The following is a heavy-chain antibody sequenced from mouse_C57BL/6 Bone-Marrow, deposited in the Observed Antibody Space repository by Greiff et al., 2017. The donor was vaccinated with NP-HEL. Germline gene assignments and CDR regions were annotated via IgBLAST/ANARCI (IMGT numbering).Heavy chain of an antibody. CDR2: IDPSDSYT. CDR1: GYTFTSYW. J-gene: IGHJ3*01. Sequence: VQLQQPGAELVRPGTSVKLSCKASGYTFTSYWMHWVKQRPGQGLEWIGVIDPSDSYTNYNQKFKGKATLTVDTSSSTAYMQLSSLTSEDSAVYYCARVSAWFAYWGQGTRVTVSA. CDR3: ARVSAWFAY. V-gene: IGHV1-59*01.